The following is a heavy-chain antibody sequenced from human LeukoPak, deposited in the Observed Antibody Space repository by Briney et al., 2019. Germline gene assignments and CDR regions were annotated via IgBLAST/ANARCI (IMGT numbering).Heavy chain of an antibody. CDR3: ARGLGPADY. Sequence: GGSLRLSCAASGFTFSSYSMNWVRQAPGKGLEWVSYISSSSSTIYYADSVKGRFTISRDNAKNSLYLQMNSLRAEDTAVYYCARGLGPADYWGHGTLVTVSS. V-gene: IGHV3-48*01. CDR1: GFTFSSYS. CDR2: ISSSSSTI. D-gene: IGHD1-26*01. J-gene: IGHJ4*01.